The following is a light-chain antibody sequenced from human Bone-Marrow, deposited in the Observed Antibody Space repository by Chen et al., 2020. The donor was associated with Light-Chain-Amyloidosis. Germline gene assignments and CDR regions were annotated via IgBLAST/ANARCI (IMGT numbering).Light chain of an antibody. CDR1: QSISTY. CDR3: QQSYNTPHT. V-gene: IGKV1-39*01. J-gene: IGKJ2*01. CDR2: AAS. Sequence: DIQMTPSASSLSASVGDRVTITCRASQSISTYLNWYQHKPGVAPRLLIYAASKLQSGVPSRFSGSGSGTDFTLTISSLDPDDPATYYCQQSYNTPHTFGQGTNLEIK.